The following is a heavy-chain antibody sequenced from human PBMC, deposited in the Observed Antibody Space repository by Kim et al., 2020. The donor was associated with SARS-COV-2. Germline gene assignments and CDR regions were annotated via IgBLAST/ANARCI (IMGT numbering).Heavy chain of an antibody. D-gene: IGHD2-15*01. V-gene: IGHV1-69*13. CDR3: ARDRGSLSGMDV. Sequence: SVKVSCKASGGTFSQYGISWVRQAPGQGLEWMGAINPIFGTTHYAPKFQGRVTITADEFTNTANMELTSLTSGDTAVYYCARDRGSLSGMDVWGQGTTVTVTS. CDR1: GGTFSQYG. J-gene: IGHJ6*02. CDR2: INPIFGTT.